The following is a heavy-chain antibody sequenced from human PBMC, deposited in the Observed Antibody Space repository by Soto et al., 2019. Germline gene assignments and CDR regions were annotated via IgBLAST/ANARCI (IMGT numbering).Heavy chain of an antibody. V-gene: IGHV4-59*01. D-gene: IGHD6-19*01. J-gene: IGHJ1*01. CDR2: IYYSGST. Sequence: QVQLQESGPGLVKPSETLSLTCTVSGGSISSYYWSWIRQPPGKGLEWIGYIYYSGSTNYNPSLKSRVTISVDTSKNQFSLKLSSVTAADTAVYYCARGDSGWYDGLQYFQHWGQGTLVTVSS. CDR1: GGSISSYY. CDR3: ARGDSGWYDGLQYFQH.